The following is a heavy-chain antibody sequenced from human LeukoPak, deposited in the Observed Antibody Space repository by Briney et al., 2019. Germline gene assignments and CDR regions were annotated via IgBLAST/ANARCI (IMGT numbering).Heavy chain of an antibody. J-gene: IGHJ6*02. CDR2: MNPNSGNT. Sequence: GASVKVSCKASGYTFTSYDINWVRQATGQGLEWMGWMNPNSGNTGYAQKFQGRVTITRNTSISTAYMELGSLRSEDTAVYYCARGDIVVVVAATYYYYYYGMDVWGQGTTVTVSS. CDR3: ARGDIVVVVAATYYYYYYGMDV. V-gene: IGHV1-8*01. D-gene: IGHD2-15*01. CDR1: GYTFTSYD.